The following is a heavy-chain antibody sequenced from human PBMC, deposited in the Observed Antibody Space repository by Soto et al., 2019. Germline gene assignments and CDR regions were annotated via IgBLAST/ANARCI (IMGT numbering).Heavy chain of an antibody. D-gene: IGHD6-6*01. CDR1: GGSFSGYY. CDR2: INHSGST. J-gene: IGHJ5*02. V-gene: IGHV4-34*01. CDR3: ARAARPDWFDP. Sequence: SETLSLTCAVYGGSFSGYYWSWIRQPPGKGLEWIGEINHSGSTNYNPSLKSRVTISVDTSKNQFSLKLSSVTAADTAVCYCARAARPDWFDPWGQGTLVTVSS.